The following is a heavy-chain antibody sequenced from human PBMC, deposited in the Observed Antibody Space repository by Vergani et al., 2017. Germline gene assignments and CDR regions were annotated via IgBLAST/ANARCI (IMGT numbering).Heavy chain of an antibody. CDR1: FDSIRNLY. CDR2: IHYSENT. Sequence: QVQLQESGPGLVKSSETLSLTCSVSFDSIRNLYCNWIRQPPGKGLEWIGSIHYSENTNYNPSLKTRVTISADTSKNQFSLTLTSVTAADTAVYYCARSRIYYGAGSPDYWGQGTLVTVSS. V-gene: IGHV4-59*11. CDR3: ARSRIYYGAGSPDY. D-gene: IGHD3-10*01. J-gene: IGHJ4*02.